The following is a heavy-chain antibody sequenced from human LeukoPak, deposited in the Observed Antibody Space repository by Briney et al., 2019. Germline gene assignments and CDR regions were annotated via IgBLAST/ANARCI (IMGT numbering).Heavy chain of an antibody. J-gene: IGHJ3*02. CDR3: ARALWFGELLSPVDALDI. V-gene: IGHV1-46*01. CDR2: INPSGGST. D-gene: IGHD3-10*01. CDR1: GYTFTSYY. Sequence: ASVKVSCKASGYTFTSYYMHWVRQAPGQGLEWMGIINPSGGSTSYAQKFQGRVTMTRDMSTSTVYMELSSLRSEDTAVYYCARALWFGELLSPVDALDIWGRGTMVTVSS.